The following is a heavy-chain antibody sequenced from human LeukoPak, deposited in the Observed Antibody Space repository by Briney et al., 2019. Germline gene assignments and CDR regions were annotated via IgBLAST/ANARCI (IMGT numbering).Heavy chain of an antibody. CDR1: GGSISNTNW. J-gene: IGHJ4*02. Sequence: PSETLSLTCGVSGGSISNTNWWTWVRQPPGKGLEWIGEINHSGSTNYNPSLKSRVTISVDTSKNQFSLKLSSVTAADTAVYYCARVMTTVTTQDYWGQGTLVTVSS. CDR3: ARVMTTVTTQDY. V-gene: IGHV4-4*02. CDR2: INHSGST. D-gene: IGHD4-11*01.